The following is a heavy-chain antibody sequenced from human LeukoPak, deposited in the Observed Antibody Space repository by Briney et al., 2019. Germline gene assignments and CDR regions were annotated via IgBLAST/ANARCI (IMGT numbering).Heavy chain of an antibody. CDR3: ARLAVMGGY. CDR2: INHSGGT. J-gene: IGHJ4*02. CDR1: GGSFSGYY. V-gene: IGHV4-34*01. D-gene: IGHD3-16*01. Sequence: SETLSLTCAVYGGSFSGYYWSWIRQPPGKGLEWIGEINHSGGTKYNPSLKSRVTISVDTSKNQFSLKLSSVTAADTAVYYCARLAVMGGYWGQGTLVTVSS.